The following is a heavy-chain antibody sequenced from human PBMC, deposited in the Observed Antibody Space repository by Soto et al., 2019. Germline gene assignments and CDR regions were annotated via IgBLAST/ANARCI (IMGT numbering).Heavy chain of an antibody. CDR3: VRTSMVVAAATREDS. CDR2: INSDGSST. CDR1: GFTFSRGW. Sequence: EAQLVESGGGLVPPGLSLILSCAASGFTFSRGWMHCVRQSPVKGLVRVSRINSDGSSTSYADSVKGRFTICRDHAKNTLYLQMNSLRAEDTAVYYCVRTSMVVAAATREDSWGQGTLVTVSS. J-gene: IGHJ4*02. V-gene: IGHV3-74*01. D-gene: IGHD2-15*01.